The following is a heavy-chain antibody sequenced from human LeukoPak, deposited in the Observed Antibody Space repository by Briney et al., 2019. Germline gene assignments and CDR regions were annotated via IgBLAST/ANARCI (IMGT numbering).Heavy chain of an antibody. CDR1: GVTFSSDA. CDR3: AKERGHPLANYYMDV. CDR2: IVDTGDST. V-gene: IGHV3-23*01. J-gene: IGHJ6*03. D-gene: IGHD1-26*01. Sequence: GECLRLSCAASGVTFSSDAMSWVRQAPGKGLEWVSTIVDTGDSTFYADSVRGRFTISRDSSKNTLYLQMNSLRAEDTAVYSCAKERGHPLANYYMDVWGKGTTVTVSS.